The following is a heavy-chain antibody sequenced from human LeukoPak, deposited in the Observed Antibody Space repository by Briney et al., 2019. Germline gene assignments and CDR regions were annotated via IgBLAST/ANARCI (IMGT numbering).Heavy chain of an antibody. D-gene: IGHD3-9*01. CDR2: ISYDGSNK. Sequence: GSLRLSCAASGFTFSSYAMHWVRQAPGKGLEWVAVISYDGSNKYYADSVKGRFTISRDNSKNTLYLQMNSLRAEDTAMYYCARDSSPRYFDWLVYYWGQGTLVTVSS. V-gene: IGHV3-30-3*01. CDR3: ARDSSPRYFDWLVYY. J-gene: IGHJ4*02. CDR1: GFTFSSYA.